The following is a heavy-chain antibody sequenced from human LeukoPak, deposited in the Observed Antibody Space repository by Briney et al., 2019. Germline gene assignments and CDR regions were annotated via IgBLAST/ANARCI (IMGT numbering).Heavy chain of an antibody. CDR3: ASQSYCSSTSCYPNYGMDV. V-gene: IGHV1-69*13. J-gene: IGHJ6*02. Sequence: EASVKVSCKASGGTFSSYAISWVRQAPGQGLEWMGGIIPIFGTANYAQKFQGRVTITADESTSTAYMELSSLRSEDTAVYYCASQSYCSSTSCYPNYGMDVWGQGTTVTVSS. D-gene: IGHD2-2*01. CDR2: IIPIFGTA. CDR1: GGTFSSYA.